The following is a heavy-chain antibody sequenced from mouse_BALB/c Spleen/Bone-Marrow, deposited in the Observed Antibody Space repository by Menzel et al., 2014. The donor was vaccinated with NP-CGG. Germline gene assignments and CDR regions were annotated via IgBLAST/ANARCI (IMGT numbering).Heavy chain of an antibody. CDR3: ARRAARATGFAY. V-gene: IGHV14-3*02. Sequence: EVQLQESGAELVKPGAPVKLSCTASGFNIKDTYMHWVKQRPEQGLEWIGRIDPANGNTKCDPKFQGKATITADTSSNTAYLQLSSLTSEDTAVYYCARRAARATGFAYWGQGTLVTVSA. J-gene: IGHJ3*01. CDR2: IDPANGNT. D-gene: IGHD3-1*01. CDR1: GFNIKDTY.